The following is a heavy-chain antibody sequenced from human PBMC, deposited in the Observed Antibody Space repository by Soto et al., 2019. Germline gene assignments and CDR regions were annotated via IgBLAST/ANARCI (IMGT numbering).Heavy chain of an antibody. CDR3: ARDNSKVGSWFYFDY. Sequence: GGSLRLSCAASGFTVSSNYMSWVRQAPGKGLEWVSVIYSGGSTYYADSVKGRFTISRDNSKNTLYLQMNSLRAEDTAVYYCARDNSKVGSWFYFDYWGQGTLVTVSS. J-gene: IGHJ4*02. CDR2: IYSGGST. CDR1: GFTVSSNY. D-gene: IGHD6-13*01. V-gene: IGHV3-53*01.